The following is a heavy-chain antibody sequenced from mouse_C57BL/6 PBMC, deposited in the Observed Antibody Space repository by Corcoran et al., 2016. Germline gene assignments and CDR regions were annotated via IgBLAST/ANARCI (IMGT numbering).Heavy chain of an antibody. D-gene: IGHD1-1*01. CDR1: GYTFTSYG. V-gene: IGHV1-81*01. CDR3: ARRVEYYGSSYFDY. Sequence: QVQLQQSGAELARPGASVKLSCKASGYTFTSYGISWVKQRTGQGLEWIGEIYPRSGNTYYNEKFKGKATLTADKSSSPANMERRSLTSEDSAVYVCARRVEYYGSSYFDYWGQGTTLTVSS. CDR2: IYPRSGNT. J-gene: IGHJ2*01.